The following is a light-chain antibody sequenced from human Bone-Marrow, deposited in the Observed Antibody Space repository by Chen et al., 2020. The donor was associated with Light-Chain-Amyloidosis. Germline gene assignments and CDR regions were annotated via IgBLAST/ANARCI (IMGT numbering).Light chain of an antibody. J-gene: IGLJ3*02. Sequence: SYVLTQPSSVSVAPGQTATIACGGNNIGSTSVHWYQQTPGQAPLLVVYDDSDRPSGIPERLSGSNSGYTATLTISRVEAGDEADYYCQVWDRSSDRPVFGGWTKLTVL. CDR2: DDS. V-gene: IGLV3-21*02. CDR3: QVWDRSSDRPV. CDR1: NIGSTS.